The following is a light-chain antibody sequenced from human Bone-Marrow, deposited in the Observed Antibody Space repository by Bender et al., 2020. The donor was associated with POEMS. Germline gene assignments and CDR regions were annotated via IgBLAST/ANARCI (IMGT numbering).Light chain of an antibody. Sequence: QSVLTQPPSASGTPGQRVTISCSGSSSKFGSYPVNWYQQLPGAAPKLVIFNNSQRPSGVPDRFSGSNSGTSASLAISGLLSDDEADFYCATRDGSLDGLVFGGGPKLTVL. CDR3: ATRDGSLDGLV. V-gene: IGLV1-44*01. J-gene: IGLJ3*02. CDR1: SSKFGSYP. CDR2: NNS.